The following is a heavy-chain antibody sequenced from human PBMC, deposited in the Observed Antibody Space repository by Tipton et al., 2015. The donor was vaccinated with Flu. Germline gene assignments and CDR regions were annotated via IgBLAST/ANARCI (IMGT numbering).Heavy chain of an antibody. CDR3: ARQIGGVGAY. D-gene: IGHD2/OR15-2a*01. CDR1: GFTFSDYW. V-gene: IGHV3-7*03. J-gene: IGHJ4*02. CDR2: INQDGSEK. Sequence: SLRLSCAASGFTFSDYWMTWVRQAPGKGLEWVANINQDGSEKYYVDSVKGRFTISRDNAKNSLHLQMNSLRSEDTAVYFCARQIGGVGAYWGQGTLVTVSS.